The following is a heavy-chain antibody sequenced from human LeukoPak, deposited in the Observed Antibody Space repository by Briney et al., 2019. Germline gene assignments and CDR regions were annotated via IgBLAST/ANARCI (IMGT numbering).Heavy chain of an antibody. J-gene: IGHJ6*02. V-gene: IGHV5-51*01. CDR3: ARHGPLLEPPRGMDV. CDR2: IYTGDSDT. CDR1: GYSFTGYS. D-gene: IGHD1-1*01. Sequence: GEPLKISCKGSGYSFTGYSFGWVRRLPGKGREWLGIIYTGDSDTRYSPPFQAQVTTSADKSIITAYLQWSSLKASDTAMYYCARHGPLLEPPRGMDVWGQGTTVTVSS.